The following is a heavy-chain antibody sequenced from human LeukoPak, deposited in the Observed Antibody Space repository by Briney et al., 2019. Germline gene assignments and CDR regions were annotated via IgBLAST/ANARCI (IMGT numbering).Heavy chain of an antibody. D-gene: IGHD6-13*01. CDR1: GGSFSDYY. CDR2: IKHSGSR. J-gene: IGHJ6*02. V-gene: IGHV4-34*01. Sequence: PSETLFLTCAVYGGSFSDYYWSWIRQSPGMGLEWIAEIKHSGSRNYNSSLKSRVTISVDTSKSQFSLKLTSVTAADTAVYYCARGLTSAEDGMDVWGQGTTVIVSS. CDR3: ARGLTSAEDGMDV.